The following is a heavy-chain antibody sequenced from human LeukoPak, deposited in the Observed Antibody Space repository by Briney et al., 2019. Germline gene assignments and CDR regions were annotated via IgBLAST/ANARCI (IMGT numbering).Heavy chain of an antibody. J-gene: IGHJ3*02. D-gene: IGHD3-3*01. V-gene: IGHV1-2*02. CDR3: ARDGGDAIFGVGNAFDI. Sequence: GASVKVSCKASGYTFTGYYMHWVRQAPGQGLEWMGWINPNSGGTNYAQKFQGRVTMTRDTSISTAYMELSRLRSDDTAVYYCARDGGDAIFGVGNAFDIWGQGTMVTVSS. CDR1: GYTFTGYY. CDR2: INPNSGGT.